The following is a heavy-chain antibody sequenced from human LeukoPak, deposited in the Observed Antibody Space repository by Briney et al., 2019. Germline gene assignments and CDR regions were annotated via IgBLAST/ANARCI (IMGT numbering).Heavy chain of an antibody. J-gene: IGHJ4*02. CDR2: IYYSGST. Sequence: PSETLSLTCTVSGGSISSYYWSWIRQPPGKGLEWIGYIYYSGSTNYNPSLKSRVTISVDTSKNQFSLKLSSVTAADTAVYYCARRGRRGSIDYWGQGTLVTVSS. CDR3: ARRGRRGSIDY. D-gene: IGHD3-10*01. V-gene: IGHV4-59*01. CDR1: GGSISSYY.